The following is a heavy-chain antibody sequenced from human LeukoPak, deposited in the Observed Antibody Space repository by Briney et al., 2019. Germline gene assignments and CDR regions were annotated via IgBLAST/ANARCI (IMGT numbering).Heavy chain of an antibody. CDR2: MNPNSGNT. D-gene: IGHD3-22*01. CDR3: ARGYPFFDRSGPQLCY. CDR1: GYTFTSYD. Sequence: ASVKVSCKASGYTFTSYDINWVRQATGQGLEWMGWMNPNSGNTGYAQKFQGRVTMTRNTSISTAYMELSSLRSEDTAVHYCARGYPFFDRSGPQLCYWGPGTLVTVSS. J-gene: IGHJ4*02. V-gene: IGHV1-8*01.